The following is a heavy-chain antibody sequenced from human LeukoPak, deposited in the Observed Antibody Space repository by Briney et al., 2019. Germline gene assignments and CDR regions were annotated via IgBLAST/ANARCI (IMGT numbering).Heavy chain of an antibody. CDR1: GGSISSGGYY. V-gene: IGHV4-31*03. CDR3: ASQVSYCGGDCYPLRSAFDI. D-gene: IGHD2-21*02. CDR2: IYYSGST. J-gene: IGHJ3*02. Sequence: SETLSLTCTVSGGSISSGGYYWSWIRQHPGKGLEWIGYIYYSGSTYYNPSLKSRVTISVDTSKNQFSLELSSVTAADTAVYYCASQVSYCGGDCYPLRSAFDIWGQGTMVTVSS.